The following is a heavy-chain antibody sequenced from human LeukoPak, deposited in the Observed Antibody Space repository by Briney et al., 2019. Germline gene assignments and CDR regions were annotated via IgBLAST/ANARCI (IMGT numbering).Heavy chain of an antibody. CDR1: GFTFSSYA. Sequence: PGRSLRLSCAASGFTFSSYAMHWVRQAPGKGLEWVAVISYDGSNKYYADSVKGRFTISRDNSKNTLYLQMNSLRAEDTAVYYCARGKGDYGGNFNWFDPWGQGTLVTVSS. J-gene: IGHJ5*02. V-gene: IGHV3-30*04. CDR2: ISYDGSNK. CDR3: ARGKGDYGGNFNWFDP. D-gene: IGHD4-23*01.